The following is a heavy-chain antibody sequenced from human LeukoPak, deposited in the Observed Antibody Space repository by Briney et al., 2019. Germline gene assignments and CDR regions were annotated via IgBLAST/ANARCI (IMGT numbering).Heavy chain of an antibody. D-gene: IGHD3-10*01. CDR1: GFTFSTYW. CDR2: IKQDGSEK. V-gene: IGHV3-7*01. J-gene: IGHJ4*02. CDR3: ARDSVVRGAPGFDY. Sequence: GGSLRLSCVASGFTFSTYWMSWVRQAPGKGLEWVANIKQDGSEKYYVDSLKGRFTISRDNAKNSLYLQMNSLRAEDTAVYYCARDSVVRGAPGFDYWGQGTLVTVSS.